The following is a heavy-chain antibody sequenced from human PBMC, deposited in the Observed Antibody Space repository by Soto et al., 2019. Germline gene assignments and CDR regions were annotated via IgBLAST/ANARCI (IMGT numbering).Heavy chain of an antibody. Sequence: PAETLAFTCTVACGSVSRGSYYWTWIRQPPGRGLEWIGYTYYSGSTNYNPSLKSRVTISLDTSNSQFSLRLSSVTAADTAVYYCARPFCSTTSCQAHGMDVWGQGTTVTVSS. CDR2: TYYSGST. D-gene: IGHD2-2*01. CDR3: ARPFCSTTSCQAHGMDV. J-gene: IGHJ6*02. CDR1: CGSVSRGSYY. V-gene: IGHV4-61*01.